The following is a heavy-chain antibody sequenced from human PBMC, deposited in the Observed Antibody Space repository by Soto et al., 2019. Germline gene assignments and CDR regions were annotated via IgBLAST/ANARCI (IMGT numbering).Heavy chain of an antibody. D-gene: IGHD7-27*01. CDR2: INTDGSST. CDR1: GFTFGIYW. J-gene: IGHJ3*01. V-gene: IGHV3-74*01. CDR3: ARPGQTGYYAFDV. Sequence: GGSLRLSCAASGFTFGIYWMHWVRQSPGKGLVWVSRINTDGSSTTYADSVKGRFTISRDNAKNTLYLQMNSLRAEDTALYYCARPGQTGYYAFDVWGQGTMVTVSS.